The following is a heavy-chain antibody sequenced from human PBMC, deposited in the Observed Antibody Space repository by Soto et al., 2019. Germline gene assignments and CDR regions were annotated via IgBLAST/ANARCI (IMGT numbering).Heavy chain of an antibody. CDR3: AAYSGSFYYGMDV. V-gene: IGHV5-51*01. D-gene: IGHD1-26*01. CDR2: IYPGDSDT. Sequence: GESLKISCKASGYSFTSYWIGWVRQMPGKGLEWMGIIYPGDSDTRDSPSFQGQVTISADKSISTAYLQWSSLKASDTAMYYCAAYSGSFYYGMDVWGQGTTVTVSS. CDR1: GYSFTSYW. J-gene: IGHJ6*02.